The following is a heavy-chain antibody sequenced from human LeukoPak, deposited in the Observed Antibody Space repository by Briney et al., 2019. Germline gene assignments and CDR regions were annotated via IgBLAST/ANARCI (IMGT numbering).Heavy chain of an antibody. D-gene: IGHD3-10*01. CDR2: IRGDGET. V-gene: IGHV3-23*01. CDR1: GFSFSNYA. Sequence: PGGSLRLSCAASGFSFSNYAMSWVRQAPARGPEWVSSIRGDGETFYADSVKGRFTLSRDNSKNTLYLQMNSLRAEDTAVYYCAKDGSGSYYRTPFDYWGQGTLVTVSS. CDR3: AKDGSGSYYRTPFDY. J-gene: IGHJ4*02.